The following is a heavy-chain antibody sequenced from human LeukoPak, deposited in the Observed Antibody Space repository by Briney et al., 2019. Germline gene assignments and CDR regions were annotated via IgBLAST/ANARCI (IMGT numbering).Heavy chain of an antibody. J-gene: IGHJ4*02. CDR2: ISNDGGST. V-gene: IGHV3-74*01. CDR1: GFSFNSYW. CDR3: TRGREGNYGLFDS. D-gene: IGHD3-10*01. Sequence: GGSLRLSCAASGFSFNSYWMHWVRQAPGSGLVWVSRISNDGGSTSFADSVKGRFTISRDNAKNTLYLQMNSPSAEDTAVYYCTRGREGNYGLFDSWGQGTLVTVSS.